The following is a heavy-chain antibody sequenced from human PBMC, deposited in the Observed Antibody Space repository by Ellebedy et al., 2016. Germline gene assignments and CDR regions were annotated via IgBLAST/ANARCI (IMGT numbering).Heavy chain of an antibody. Sequence: GGSLRLXXVASGFTFRNFFMSWVRQAPGGGLEWISTISGDGDTTFSADSVKGRFTISRDNSRYTLYLQMDSLTAADTGGHYCYYGHYSGFWGQGTLVTVSS. CDR3: YYGHYSGF. D-gene: IGHD4-17*01. V-gene: IGHV3-23*01. CDR2: ISGDGDTT. J-gene: IGHJ4*02. CDR1: GFTFRNFF.